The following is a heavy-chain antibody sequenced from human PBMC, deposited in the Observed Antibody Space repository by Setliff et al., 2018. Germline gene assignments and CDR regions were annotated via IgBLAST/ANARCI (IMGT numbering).Heavy chain of an antibody. V-gene: IGHV3-48*03. CDR3: TRGAPWLY. CDR1: GFTFSLYE. Sequence: GGSLRLSCAASGFTFSLYEMNWVRQAPGKGLEWLSDISSRSNTIYYADSVRGRFTISRDNAKNSLYLQMNSLRAEDTAVYYCTRGAPWLYWGQGTQVTVSS. D-gene: IGHD6-19*01. CDR2: ISSRSNTI. J-gene: IGHJ4*02.